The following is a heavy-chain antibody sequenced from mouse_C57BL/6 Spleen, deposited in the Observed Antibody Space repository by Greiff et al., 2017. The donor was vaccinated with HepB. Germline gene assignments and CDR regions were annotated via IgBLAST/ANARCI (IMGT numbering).Heavy chain of an antibody. CDR1: GYTFTSYD. V-gene: IGHV1-85*01. CDR2: IYPRDGST. J-gene: IGHJ3*01. D-gene: IGHD2-1*01. CDR3: AREGVYGSFAY. Sequence: QVQLQQSGPELVKPGASVKLSCKASGYTFTSYDINWVKQRPGQGLEWIGWIYPRDGSTKYTEKFKGKATLTVDTSSSTAYMELHSLTSEDSAVYFCAREGVYGSFAYWGQGTLVTVSA.